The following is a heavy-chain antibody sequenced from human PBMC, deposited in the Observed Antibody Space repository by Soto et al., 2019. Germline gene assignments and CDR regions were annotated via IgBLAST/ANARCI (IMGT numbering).Heavy chain of an antibody. J-gene: IGHJ4*02. CDR2: ISYDGSDK. Sequence: GGSLRLSCAASGFTFSIYGVHWVRQAPGKGLEWVAVISYDGSDKYYAESVKGRFAISRDNSKNTLYLQMNSLRAEDTAVYYCARDSILTGRSDYWGQGTLVTVSS. CDR3: ARDSILTGRSDY. V-gene: IGHV3-30*09. CDR1: GFTFSIYG. D-gene: IGHD3-9*01.